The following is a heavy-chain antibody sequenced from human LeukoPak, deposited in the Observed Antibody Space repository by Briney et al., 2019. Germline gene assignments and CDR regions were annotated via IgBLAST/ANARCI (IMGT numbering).Heavy chain of an antibody. D-gene: IGHD6-19*01. CDR1: GFTFSSYW. V-gene: IGHV3-7*01. J-gene: IGHJ4*02. Sequence: PGGSLRLSCAASGFTFSSYWMSWVRQAPGKGLEWVANIKQDGSQKYYVDSVKGRFTISRDNAKKSLYLQMNSLGAEDTAVYYCARGSGIAVLDYWGQGTLVTVSS. CDR2: IKQDGSQK. CDR3: ARGSGIAVLDY.